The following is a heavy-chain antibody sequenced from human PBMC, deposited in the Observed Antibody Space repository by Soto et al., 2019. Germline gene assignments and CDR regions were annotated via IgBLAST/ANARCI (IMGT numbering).Heavy chain of an antibody. CDR3: RGAYGYYYSGMDV. Sequence: SETLSLTCTVSGGSVSSGSYYWSWIRQPPGKGLEWIGSIYYSGSTYYNPSLKSRVTISVDTSKNQFSLKLSSVTAADTAVYYCRGAYGYYYSGMDVWSQGTTVTVSS. V-gene: IGHV4-39*01. CDR1: GGSVSSGSYY. CDR2: IYYSGST. D-gene: IGHD2-21*01. J-gene: IGHJ6*02.